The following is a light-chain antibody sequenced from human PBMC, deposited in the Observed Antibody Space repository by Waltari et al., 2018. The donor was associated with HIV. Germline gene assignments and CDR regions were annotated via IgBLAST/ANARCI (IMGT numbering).Light chain of an antibody. Sequence: EIVLTQSPGTLSLSPGERATLSCRASQSVSSIYLAWYQQKPGQAPRLLIYGASSRPTGIPDRFTGRGSGTDFTLTISRLEPEDFAVYYCQQYGSSPGTFGQGTKVEI. CDR2: GAS. V-gene: IGKV3-20*01. CDR3: QQYGSSPGT. CDR1: QSVSSIY. J-gene: IGKJ1*01.